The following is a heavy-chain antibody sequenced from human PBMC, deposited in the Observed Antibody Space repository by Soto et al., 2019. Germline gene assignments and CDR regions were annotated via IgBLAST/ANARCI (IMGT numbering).Heavy chain of an antibody. Sequence: SETLSLTCAVYGGSFSGYYWSWIRQPPGKGLEWIGEINHSGSTNYNPSLKSRVTISVDTSKNHFSLKLSSVIAADTAVYYCARWGSAVTNAFDIWGQGTMVTVSS. D-gene: IGHD4-17*01. CDR3: ARWGSAVTNAFDI. CDR2: INHSGST. CDR1: GGSFSGYY. V-gene: IGHV4-34*01. J-gene: IGHJ3*02.